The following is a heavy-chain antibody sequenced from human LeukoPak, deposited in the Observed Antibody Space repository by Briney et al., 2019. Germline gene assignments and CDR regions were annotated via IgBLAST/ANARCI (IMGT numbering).Heavy chain of an antibody. D-gene: IGHD6-19*01. V-gene: IGHV4-39*01. CDR2: IHYSGST. CDR1: GGSISSSSYY. Sequence: SETLSLTCTVSGGSISSSSYYWGWIRQPPGKGLEWIGSIHYSGSTYYNPSLKSRVTISVDTSKNQFSLKLSSVTAADTAVYYCARQYSSGWYGYFDYWGQGTLVTVSS. CDR3: ARQYSSGWYGYFDY. J-gene: IGHJ4*02.